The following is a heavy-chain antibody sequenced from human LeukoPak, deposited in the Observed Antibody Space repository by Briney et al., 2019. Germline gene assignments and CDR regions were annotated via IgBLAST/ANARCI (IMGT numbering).Heavy chain of an antibody. D-gene: IGHD5-12*01. J-gene: IGHJ5*02. CDR1: GGSISDSY. CDR3: ARGGYMSNWFEH. Sequence: SETLSLTCTVSGGSISDSYWSWIRQPPEKGLEWIGKIHDSGITNYNPSLKSRVTFSVDTSKKQFSLNLNSVTAADTAVYYCARGGYMSNWFEHWGQGTPVTVSS. V-gene: IGHV4-59*01. CDR2: IHDSGIT.